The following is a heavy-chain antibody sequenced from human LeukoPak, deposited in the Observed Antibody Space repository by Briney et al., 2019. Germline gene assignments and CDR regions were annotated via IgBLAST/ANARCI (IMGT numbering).Heavy chain of an antibody. CDR3: ARHPLLVLGFFDY. V-gene: IGHV4-39*01. CDR2: IYYSGST. Sequence: GRIYYSGSTYYTPSLKSRVTISVDKSKNQFSLKLSSVTAADTAVYYCARHPLLVLGFFDYWGQGTLVTVSS. J-gene: IGHJ4*02. D-gene: IGHD6-6*01.